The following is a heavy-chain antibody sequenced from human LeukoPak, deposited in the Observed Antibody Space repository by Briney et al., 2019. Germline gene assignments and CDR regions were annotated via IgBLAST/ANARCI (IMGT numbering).Heavy chain of an antibody. CDR3: ARWPGGFDY. CDR1: GFTLSSYG. D-gene: IGHD3-16*01. J-gene: IGHJ4*02. Sequence: GGSLRLSCAASGFTLSSYGMHWVRQAPGKGVEWVANINPDGSETYYVAYVKGPFTTSRDNAKNSLYLQMTSLRAEDTALYYCARWPGGFDYWGQGTLVTVSS. V-gene: IGHV3-7*04. CDR2: INPDGSET.